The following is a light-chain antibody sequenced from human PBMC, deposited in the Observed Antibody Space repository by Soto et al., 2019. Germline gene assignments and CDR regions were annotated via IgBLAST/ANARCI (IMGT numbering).Light chain of an antibody. V-gene: IGLV1-40*01. CDR1: SSNIGAGYD. CDR2: GNS. CDR3: QSYDSSLSGSV. Sequence: QSALTQPPSVSGAPGQRVTISCTGSSSNIGAGYDVHWYQQLPGTAPKLLIYGNSNRPSGVPDRFSGSKSGTSASLAITGLQAEDEADYYCQSYDSSLSGSVFGGGTMVTVL. J-gene: IGLJ2*01.